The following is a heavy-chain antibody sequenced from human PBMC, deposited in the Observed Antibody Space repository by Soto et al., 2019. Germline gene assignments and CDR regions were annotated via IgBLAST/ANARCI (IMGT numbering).Heavy chain of an antibody. D-gene: IGHD3-3*01. CDR2: IYYSGST. Sequence: SETLSLTCTVSGGSISSYYWSWIRQPPGKGLEWIGYIYYSGSTNYNPSLKSRVTISVDTSKNQFSLKLGSVTAADTAVYYCARGQRLRDFWSGYYTGSYYYYYMDVWGKGTTVTVSS. CDR1: GGSISSYY. CDR3: ARGQRLRDFWSGYYTGSYYYYYMDV. V-gene: IGHV4-59*01. J-gene: IGHJ6*03.